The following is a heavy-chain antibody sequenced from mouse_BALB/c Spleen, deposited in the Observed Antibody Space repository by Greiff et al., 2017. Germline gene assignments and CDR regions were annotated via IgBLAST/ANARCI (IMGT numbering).Heavy chain of an antibody. D-gene: IGHD1-1*01. Sequence: EVMLVESGGGLVQPGGSLKLSCAASGFTFSSYTMSWVRQTPEKRLEWVEYISNGGGSTYYPDTVKGRFTISRDNAKNTLYLQMSSLKSEDTAMYYCARHCYGSSYGDYFDYWGQGTTLTVSS. J-gene: IGHJ2*01. CDR1: GFTFSSYT. V-gene: IGHV5-12-2*01. CDR3: ARHCYGSSYGDYFDY. CDR2: ISNGGGST.